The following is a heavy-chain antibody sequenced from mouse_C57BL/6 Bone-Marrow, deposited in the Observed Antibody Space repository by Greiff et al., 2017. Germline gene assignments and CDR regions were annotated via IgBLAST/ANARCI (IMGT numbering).Heavy chain of an antibody. D-gene: IGHD1-1*01. Sequence: QVQLQQSGPELVKPGASVKISCKASGYAFSSSWMNWVKQRPGKGLEWIGRIYPGDGDTNYNGKFKGKATLTAYKSSSTAYMQLSSLTSEDSAVYFCARSHYYYGSSSYFHFDYWGQGTTLTVSS. CDR3: ARSHYYYGSSSYFHFDY. V-gene: IGHV1-82*01. CDR1: GYAFSSSW. J-gene: IGHJ2*01. CDR2: IYPGDGDT.